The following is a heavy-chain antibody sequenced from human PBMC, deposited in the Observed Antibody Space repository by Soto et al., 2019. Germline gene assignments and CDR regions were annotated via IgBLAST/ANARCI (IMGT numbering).Heavy chain of an antibody. CDR1: GGSLSRYH. J-gene: IGHJ4*02. CDR3: ARVIQLSTVAGTWYPFYFAH. V-gene: IGHV4-59*01. Sequence: PSEALSLPCTVSGGSLSRYHWSWIRHPPGKGLEWIWHIYYSGSTNYKPSLKSRITISVDTSKNQFSLKLTSVTAADTAVYYCARVIQLSTVAGTWYPFYFAHWGQGTLVTVSS. D-gene: IGHD6-19*01. CDR2: IYYSGST.